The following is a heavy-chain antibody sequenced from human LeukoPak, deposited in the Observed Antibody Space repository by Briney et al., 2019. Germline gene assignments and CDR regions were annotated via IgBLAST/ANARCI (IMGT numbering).Heavy chain of an antibody. CDR1: GGSFSGYY. V-gene: IGHV4-34*01. J-gene: IGHJ4*02. CDR3: ARETVISSSSGYFDY. D-gene: IGHD6-6*01. CDR2: INHSGST. Sequence: SETLSLTCAVYGGSFSGYYWSWIRQPPGKGLEWIGEINHSGSTNYNPSLKSRVTISVDTSKNQFSLKLSSVTAADTAVYYCARETVISSSSGYFDYWSQGTLVTVSS.